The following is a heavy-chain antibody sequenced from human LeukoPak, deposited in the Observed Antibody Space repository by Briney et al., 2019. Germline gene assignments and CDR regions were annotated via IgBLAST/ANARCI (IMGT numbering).Heavy chain of an antibody. CDR1: GYTFTGYH. Sequence: ASVKVSCEASGYTFTGYHMHWVRQAPGQGLEWMGWINPNSGGTNCAQKFQGRVTMTRDTSISTAYMELSSLRSDDTAVYYCARDRPGYSSWFDPWGQGTQVTVSS. CDR2: INPNSGGT. V-gene: IGHV1-2*02. J-gene: IGHJ5*02. D-gene: IGHD6-19*01. CDR3: ARDRPGYSSWFDP.